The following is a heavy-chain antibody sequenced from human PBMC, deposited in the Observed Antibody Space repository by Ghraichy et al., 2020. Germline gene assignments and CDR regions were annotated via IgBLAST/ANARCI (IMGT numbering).Heavy chain of an antibody. CDR1: GFTFSSYW. D-gene: IGHD3-10*01. CDR3: ARDTLRGSAGYYYYGMDV. J-gene: IGHJ6*02. V-gene: IGHV3-74*01. Sequence: LSLTCAASGFTFSSYWMHWVRQAPGKGLVWVSRINSDGSSISYADSVKGRFTISRDNAKNTLYLQMNSLRAEDTAVYYCARDTLRGSAGYYYYGMDVWGQGTTVTVSS. CDR2: INSDGSSI.